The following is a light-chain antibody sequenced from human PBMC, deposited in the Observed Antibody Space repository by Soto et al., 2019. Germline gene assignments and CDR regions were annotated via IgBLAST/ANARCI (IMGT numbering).Light chain of an antibody. V-gene: IGKV3-20*01. CDR3: QQYGSFRT. CDR2: GAS. Sequence: EIVLTQSPGTLSLSPGERATLSCRAGQSVSNSYLAWYHQKPGQAPRLLIYGASSRATGIPDRFSGSGSGTDFTRTISRLEPEDFAVYYCQQYGSFRTFGQGTKVEIK. J-gene: IGKJ1*01. CDR1: QSVSNSY.